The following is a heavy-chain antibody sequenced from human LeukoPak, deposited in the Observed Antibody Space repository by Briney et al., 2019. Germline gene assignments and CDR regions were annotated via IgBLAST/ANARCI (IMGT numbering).Heavy chain of an antibody. V-gene: IGHV3-48*04. Sequence: GGSLRLSCAASGFTFSSYSMNWVRQAPGKGLEWVSYITTSSSAIYYADSVKGRFTISRDNAKNSLYLQMNSLRAEDTAVYYCARVLPVGYYYNGMDVWGQGTTVTVSS. CDR2: ITTSSSAI. J-gene: IGHJ6*02. CDR1: GFTFSSYS. D-gene: IGHD1-26*01. CDR3: ARVLPVGYYYNGMDV.